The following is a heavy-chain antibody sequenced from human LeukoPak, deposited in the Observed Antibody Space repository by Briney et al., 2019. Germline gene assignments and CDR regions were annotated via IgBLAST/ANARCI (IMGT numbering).Heavy chain of an antibody. J-gene: IGHJ6*02. CDR2: ISYDGSNK. CDR1: GFTFSSYG. CDR3: ARGNQLHPYYYYGMDV. Sequence: GRSLRLSCAASGFTFSSYGMHWVRQAPGKGLEWVAVISYDGSNKYYADSVKGRFTISRDNSKNTLYLQMHSLRAEDTAVYYCARGNQLHPYYYYGMDVWGQGTTVTVSS. V-gene: IGHV3-30*03. D-gene: IGHD2-2*01.